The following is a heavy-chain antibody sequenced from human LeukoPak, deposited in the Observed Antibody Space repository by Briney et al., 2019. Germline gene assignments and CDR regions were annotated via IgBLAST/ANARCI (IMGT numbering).Heavy chain of an antibody. J-gene: IGHJ3*02. Sequence: GGSLRLSCAASGFTFSSYSMNWVRQAPGKGLEWVSTISSSSSYIYYADSVKGRFTISRDNAKNSLYLQMNSLRAEDTAVYYCARVKTSTPHIGYCSSTSCYHSDDAFDIWGQGTMVTVSS. CDR2: ISSSSSYI. V-gene: IGHV3-21*01. CDR3: ARVKTSTPHIGYCSSTSCYHSDDAFDI. CDR1: GFTFSSYS. D-gene: IGHD2-2*01.